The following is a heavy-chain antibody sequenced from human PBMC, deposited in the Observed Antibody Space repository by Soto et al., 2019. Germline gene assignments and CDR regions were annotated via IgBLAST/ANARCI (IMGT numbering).Heavy chain of an antibody. CDR1: GGTFSNHA. V-gene: IGHV1-69*12. D-gene: IGHD6-13*01. Sequence: QVHLVQSGVEVKKPGSSVKVSCKASGGTFSNHAINWVRQAPGQGLEWMGRIIPIFTTTNYAQKFQGRVTITAGEYTISAYVEWSSLTRDCTAVCYCAIGVAADRSSREDVFDIWGQGTLVTVSS. CDR3: AIGVAADRSSREDVFDI. J-gene: IGHJ3*02. CDR2: IIPIFTTT.